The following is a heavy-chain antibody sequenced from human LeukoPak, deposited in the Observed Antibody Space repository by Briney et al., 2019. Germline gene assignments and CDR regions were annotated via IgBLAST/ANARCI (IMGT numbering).Heavy chain of an antibody. V-gene: IGHV4-30-4*01. D-gene: IGHD2-15*01. CDR3: ARILVVAATRDYYYGMDV. J-gene: IGHJ6*02. Sequence: SQTLSLTCTVSGGSISSGDYYWSWTRQPPGKGLEWIGYIYYSGSTYYNPSLKSRVTTSVDTSKNQFSLKLSSVTAADTAVYYCARILVVAATRDYYYGMDVWGQGTTVTVSS. CDR1: GGSISSGDYY. CDR2: IYYSGST.